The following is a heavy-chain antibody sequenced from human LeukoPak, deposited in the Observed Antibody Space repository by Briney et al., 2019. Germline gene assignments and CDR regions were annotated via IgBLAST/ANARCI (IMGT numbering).Heavy chain of an antibody. J-gene: IGHJ4*02. CDR1: GFSLSTSGVG. Sequence: SGPTLVKPTQTLTLTCTFSGFSLSTSGVGVGWIRQPPGKALEWLAHIYWNDDKRYSPSLKSRLTITKDTSKNQVVLTMTNMDPVDTATYYCAHRRLWEPFDYWGQGTLVTVSS. V-gene: IGHV2-5*01. CDR2: IYWNDDK. CDR3: AHRRLWEPFDY. D-gene: IGHD1-26*01.